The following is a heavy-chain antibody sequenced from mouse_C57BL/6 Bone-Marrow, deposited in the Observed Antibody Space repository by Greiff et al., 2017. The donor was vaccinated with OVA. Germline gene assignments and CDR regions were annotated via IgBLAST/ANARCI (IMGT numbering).Heavy chain of an antibody. CDR1: GFTFSSYA. Sequence: EVHLVESGGGLVKPGGSLKLSCAASGFTFSSYAMSWVRQTPEKRLEWVATISDGGSYTYYPDNVKGRFTISRDNAKNNLYLQMSHLKSEDTAMYYCARDREVVSYFDVWGTGTTVTVSS. V-gene: IGHV5-4*01. D-gene: IGHD1-1*01. J-gene: IGHJ1*03. CDR3: ARDREVVSYFDV. CDR2: ISDGGSYT.